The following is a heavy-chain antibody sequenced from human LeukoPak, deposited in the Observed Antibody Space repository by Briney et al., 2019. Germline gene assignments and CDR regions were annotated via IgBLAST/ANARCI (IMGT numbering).Heavy chain of an antibody. CDR2: LSDSGGGT. J-gene: IGHJ4*02. CDR3: ARNINGPDY. Sequence: GGSLRLSCAASGFTFNNYAMTWVRQAPGKGLEWVSSLSDSGGGTYYADSVKGRFTISRDNSKNTLYLQMNTLRAEDTAVYYCARNINGPDYWGQGTLVTVSS. CDR1: GFTFNNYA. D-gene: IGHD2/OR15-2a*01. V-gene: IGHV3-23*01.